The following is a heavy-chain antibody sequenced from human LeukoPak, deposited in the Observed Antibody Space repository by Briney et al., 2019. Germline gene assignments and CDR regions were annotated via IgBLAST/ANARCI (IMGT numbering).Heavy chain of an antibody. CDR3: GRGGGSGVDY. D-gene: IGHD2-15*01. J-gene: IGHJ4*02. V-gene: IGHV1-3*04. CDR1: GYTFTNNA. CDR2: IRTGNGDT. Sequence: ASVKVSCKTSGYTFTNNALHWVRQAPGQRLEWMGWIRTGNGDTKYSQKFQGRVTLTRDTSASTVYVELNSLRSEDTAVYYCGRGGGSGVDYWGQGTLVTVSS.